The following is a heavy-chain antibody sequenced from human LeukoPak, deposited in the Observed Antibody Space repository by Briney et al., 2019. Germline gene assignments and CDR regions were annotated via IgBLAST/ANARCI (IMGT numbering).Heavy chain of an antibody. D-gene: IGHD2-21*02. J-gene: IGHJ4*02. V-gene: IGHV1-2*02. CDR2: ISPNSGGT. CDR3: ARASSCGAGCYYYFDY. Sequence: VASVKVSCKASGYTFTGNYLHWVRQAPGQGLECMGWISPNSGGTNYAQKFQGRVAMTRDTSINTAYMELSSLRSDDTAVYFCARASSCGAGCYYYFDYWGQGTLVAVSS. CDR1: GYTFTGNY.